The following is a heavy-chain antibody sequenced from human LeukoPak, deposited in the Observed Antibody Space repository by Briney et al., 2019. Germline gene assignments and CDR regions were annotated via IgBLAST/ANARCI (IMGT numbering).Heavy chain of an antibody. D-gene: IGHD1-14*01. CDR2: MNPNSGNT. CDR1: GYTFTSYD. J-gene: IGHJ6*03. CDR3: ARGFTPENYYYYYYMDV. Sequence: GASVKASCKASGYTFTSYDINWVRQATGQGLEWMGWMNPNSGNTGYAQKFQGRVTTTRNTSISTAYMELSSLRSEDTAVYYCARGFTPENYYYYYYMDVWGKGTTVTVSS. V-gene: IGHV1-8*03.